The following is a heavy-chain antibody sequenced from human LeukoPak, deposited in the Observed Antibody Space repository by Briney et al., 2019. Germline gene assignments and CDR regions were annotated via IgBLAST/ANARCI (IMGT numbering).Heavy chain of an antibody. J-gene: IGHJ5*02. CDR2: INPNSGST. Sequence: ASVKVSCKASGYTFTGYYMHWVRQAPGQGLEWMGWINPNSGSTNYAQKFQGRVTMTRDMSTSTVYMELSSLRSEDTAVYYCARRTYNWNDVFWFDPWGQGTLVTVSS. CDR1: GYTFTGYY. V-gene: IGHV1-2*02. D-gene: IGHD1-1*01. CDR3: ARRTYNWNDVFWFDP.